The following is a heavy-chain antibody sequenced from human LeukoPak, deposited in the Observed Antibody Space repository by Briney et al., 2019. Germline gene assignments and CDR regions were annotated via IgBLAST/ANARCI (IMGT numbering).Heavy chain of an antibody. CDR1: GGSISTYY. CDR2: IHYSGST. J-gene: IGHJ3*02. D-gene: IGHD3-9*01. CDR3: ARGILTGPIYAFNM. Sequence: PSETLSLTCTVSGGSISTYYWSWIRQPPGKGLEWIGHIHYSGSTNYNPSLKSRVTISVDTSNNQFSLKLSSVTAADTAVYYCARGILTGPIYAFNMWGQGTMVTVSS. V-gene: IGHV4-59*01.